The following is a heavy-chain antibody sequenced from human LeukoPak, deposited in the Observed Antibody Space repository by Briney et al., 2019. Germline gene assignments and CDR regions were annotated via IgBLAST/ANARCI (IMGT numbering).Heavy chain of an antibody. V-gene: IGHV4-59*09. CDR3: ARGYDYGGNPDAFDI. J-gene: IGHJ3*02. D-gene: IGHD4-23*01. Sequence: YCSGSTNYNPSLKSRVTISVDTSKNQFSLKLSSVTAADTAVYYCARGYDYGGNPDAFDIWGQGTMVTVSS. CDR2: YCSGST.